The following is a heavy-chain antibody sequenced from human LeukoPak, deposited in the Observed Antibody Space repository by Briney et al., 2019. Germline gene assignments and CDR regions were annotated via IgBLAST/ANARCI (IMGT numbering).Heavy chain of an antibody. D-gene: IGHD6-13*01. CDR1: GGSFSGYY. Sequence: PSETLSLTCAVYGGSFSGYYWSWIRQPPGKGLEWIGEINHSGSTNYNPSLKSRVTISVDTSKNQFSLKLSSVTAADTAVYYCARCIAAAPNWFDPWGQGTLVTVSS. J-gene: IGHJ5*02. V-gene: IGHV4-34*01. CDR2: INHSGST. CDR3: ARCIAAAPNWFDP.